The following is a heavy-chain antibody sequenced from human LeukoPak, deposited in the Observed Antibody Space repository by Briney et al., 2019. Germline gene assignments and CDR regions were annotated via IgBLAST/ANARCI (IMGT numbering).Heavy chain of an antibody. V-gene: IGHV1-2*02. D-gene: IGHD6-13*01. CDR3: ARDGVLQQLVPFNY. J-gene: IGHJ4*02. Sequence: GASVKVSCKASGYTFTSYGISWVRQAPGQGLEWMGWINPNSGGTNYAQKFQSRVTMTRDTSISTAYMELSRLRSDDTAVYYCARDGVLQQLVPFNYWGQGTLVTVSS. CDR2: INPNSGGT. CDR1: GYTFTSYG.